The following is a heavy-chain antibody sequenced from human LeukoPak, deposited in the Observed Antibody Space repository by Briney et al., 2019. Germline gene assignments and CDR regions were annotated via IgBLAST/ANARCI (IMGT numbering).Heavy chain of an antibody. V-gene: IGHV1-18*01. CDR1: GYTFTSYG. Sequence: ASVKVSCKASGYTFTSYGISWVRQAPGQGLEWMGWISAYNGNTNFAQKFQDRVTMTTDTSTSTAYMELRSLRSDDTAVYYCARGTPSSSWYSAEYFQHWGQGTLVTVSS. CDR3: ARGTPSSSWYSAEYFQH. CDR2: ISAYNGNT. J-gene: IGHJ1*01. D-gene: IGHD6-13*01.